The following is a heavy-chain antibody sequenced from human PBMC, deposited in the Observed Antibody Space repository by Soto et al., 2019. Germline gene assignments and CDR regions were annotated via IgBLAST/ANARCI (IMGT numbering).Heavy chain of an antibody. CDR1: GYSFTTYG. CDR2: ISPSSGYT. CDR3: AREMWTRSGPQNFFDY. Sequence: QVQLVQSEGEMKQPGASVKVSCKASGYSFTTYGFCWVRQVPGQGLEWMGYISPSSGYTTYAPNLQDRVIMTTDSSTTTVYMELRSLRSDDTAVYYCAREMWTRSGPQNFFDYWGQGAQVTVSS. D-gene: IGHD6-25*01. V-gene: IGHV1-18*01. J-gene: IGHJ4*02.